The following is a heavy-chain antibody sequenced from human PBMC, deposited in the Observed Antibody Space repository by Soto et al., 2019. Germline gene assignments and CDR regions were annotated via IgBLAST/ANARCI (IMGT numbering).Heavy chain of an antibody. J-gene: IGHJ5*02. V-gene: IGHV4-61*01. CDR3: ARVIVPAENWFDP. D-gene: IGHD1-26*01. CDR1: GGSVSNGMYY. CDR2: VYFTGTT. Sequence: SETLSLTCTVSGGSVSNGMYYWSWIRQPPGKGLEWIGNVYFTGTTIYNPSLKSRVTMSVDTYKNQFSLKLSSVTAADTAVYYCARVIVPAENWFDPWGQGTLVTVSS.